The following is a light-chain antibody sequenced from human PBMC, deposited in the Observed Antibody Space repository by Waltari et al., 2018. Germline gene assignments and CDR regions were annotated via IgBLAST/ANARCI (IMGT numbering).Light chain of an antibody. CDR1: QSVNNNY. J-gene: IGKJ2*01. CDR3: QHYGGSPKYT. V-gene: IGKV3-20*01. Sequence: EIVLTQSPGTLSLSPGERATLSCRASQSVNNNYLAWYQAKPGQAPRLLIYGISLRATGVPDRFSGGWSGTDFTLTISRLEPEDFAVYYCQHYGGSPKYTFGQGTKLEIK. CDR2: GIS.